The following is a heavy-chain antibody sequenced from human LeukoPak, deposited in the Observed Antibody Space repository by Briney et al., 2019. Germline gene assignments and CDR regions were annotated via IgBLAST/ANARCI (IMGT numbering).Heavy chain of an antibody. J-gene: IGHJ5*02. V-gene: IGHV1-3*01. D-gene: IGHD6-13*01. CDR3: ARGGGYSSSWAYLVP. Sequence: VASVKVSCKASGYTFTNYTLNWVRQAPGQRLEWMGWINAGNGNTKYSQKFQGRVTITRDTSASTAYMELSSLRSEDTAVYYCARGGGYSSSWAYLVPWGQGTLVTVSS. CDR1: GYTFTNYT. CDR2: INAGNGNT.